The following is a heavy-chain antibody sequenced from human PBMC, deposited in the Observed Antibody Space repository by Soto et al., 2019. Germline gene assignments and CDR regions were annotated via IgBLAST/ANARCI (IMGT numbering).Heavy chain of an antibody. CDR3: ARPAWGLQPYX. D-gene: IGHD1-1*01. V-gene: IGHV5-51*01. Sequence: RGESLKISCKGFGYTFTDYWIVWVRQMPGKGLEWMGIIHPSDSDTRYSQSFRGQVTISADKSISTAYLQWSSLKSSDTAIYYCARPAWGLQPYXWGQGTLVTVSX. CDR2: IHPSDSDT. J-gene: IGHJ5*02. CDR1: GYTFTDYW.